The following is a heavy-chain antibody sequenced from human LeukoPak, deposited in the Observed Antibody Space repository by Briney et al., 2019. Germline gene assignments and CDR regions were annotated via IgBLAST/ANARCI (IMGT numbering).Heavy chain of an antibody. CDR1: GYTFTGYY. V-gene: IGHV1-8*03. Sequence: ASVKVSCKASGYTFTGYYMHWVRQAPGQGLEWMGWMNPNSGNTGYAQKFQGRVTITRNTSISTAYMELSSLRSEDTAVYYCASWGYSSSLGYYYYMDVWGKGTTVTVSS. CDR3: ASWGYSSSLGYYYYMDV. D-gene: IGHD6-6*01. CDR2: MNPNSGNT. J-gene: IGHJ6*03.